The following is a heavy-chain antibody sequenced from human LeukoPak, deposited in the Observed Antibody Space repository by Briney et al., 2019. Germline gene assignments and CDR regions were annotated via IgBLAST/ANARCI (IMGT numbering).Heavy chain of an antibody. CDR3: ARLWSYCSSTSCYEGFDY. J-gene: IGHJ4*02. CDR2: INHSGST. V-gene: IGHV4-34*01. CDR1: GGSFSGYY. D-gene: IGHD2-2*01. Sequence: SETLSLTCAVYGGSFSGYYWSWIRQPPGKGLEWIGEINHSGSTNYNPSLKSRVTISVDTSKNQFCLKLSSVTAADTAVYYCARLWSYCSSTSCYEGFDYWGQGTLVTVSS.